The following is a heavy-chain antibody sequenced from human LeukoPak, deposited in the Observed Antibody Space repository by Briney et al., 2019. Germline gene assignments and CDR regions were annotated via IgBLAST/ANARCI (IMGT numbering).Heavy chain of an antibody. D-gene: IGHD1-1*01. CDR2: IYSGGST. V-gene: IGHV3-53*01. Sequence: GGSLRLSCAASGFTVSSNYMSWVRQAPGKGLEWVSVIYSGGSTYYADSVKGRFTISRDNSKNTLYLQMNSLRAEDTAVYYCARGYAGGESGPIDYWGQGTLVTVSS. CDR1: GFTVSSNY. CDR3: ARGYAGGESGPIDY. J-gene: IGHJ4*02.